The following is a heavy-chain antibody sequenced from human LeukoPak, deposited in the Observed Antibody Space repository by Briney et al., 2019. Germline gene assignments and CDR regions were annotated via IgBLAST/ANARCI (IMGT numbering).Heavy chain of an antibody. CDR2: ISGSGGST. CDR3: AKGPLDAGGIAAAGKFIGYPTPSADY. Sequence: GGSLRLSCAASGFTFSSYAMSWVRQAPGKGLEWVSAISGSGGSTYYADSVKGRFTISRDNSKNTLYLQMNSLRAEDTAVYYCAKGPLDAGGIAAAGKFIGYPTPSADYWGQGTLVTVSS. D-gene: IGHD6-13*01. J-gene: IGHJ4*02. CDR1: GFTFSSYA. V-gene: IGHV3-23*01.